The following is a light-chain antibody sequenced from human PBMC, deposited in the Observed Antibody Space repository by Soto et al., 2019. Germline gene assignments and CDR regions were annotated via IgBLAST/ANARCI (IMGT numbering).Light chain of an antibody. CDR3: QQGNIFPWT. J-gene: IGKJ1*01. CDR2: KAA. Sequence: DIQMTQSPSTLSASVGDRVAITCRASDNIVHWVAWYQQKPGKAPKLLIYKAANLADEVPSRFSGSGSGTDFTLTISSLQPEDFASYYCQQGNIFPWTFGQGTKVDI. V-gene: IGKV1-5*03. CDR1: DNIVHW.